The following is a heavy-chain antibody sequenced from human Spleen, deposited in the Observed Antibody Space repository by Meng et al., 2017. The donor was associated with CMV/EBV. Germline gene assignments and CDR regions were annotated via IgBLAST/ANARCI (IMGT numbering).Heavy chain of an antibody. CDR2: ISYDGSNK. V-gene: IGHV3-30-3*01. J-gene: IGHJ6*02. Sequence: GGSLRLSCAASGFTFSTYAMHWVRQAPGKGLEWVAVISYDGSNKYYADSVKGRFTISRDNSKNTLYLQMNSLRAEDTAVYYCAKDLGLYSKLENYQYGMDVWGQGTTVTVSS. CDR3: AKDLGLYSKLENYQYGMDV. D-gene: IGHD4-11*01. CDR1: GFTFSTYA.